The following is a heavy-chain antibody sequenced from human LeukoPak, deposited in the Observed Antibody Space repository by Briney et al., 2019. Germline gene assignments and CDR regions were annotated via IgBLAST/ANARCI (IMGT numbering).Heavy chain of an antibody. CDR1: GFTFSSYA. J-gene: IGHJ3*02. D-gene: IGHD6-19*01. CDR3: AKEAVGPYAFDI. V-gene: IGHV3-23*01. CDR2: IGGSGAST. Sequence: GGSLRLSCAASGFTFSSYAMSWVRQAPGKGLEWVSGIGGSGASTYYADSVKGRFTISRDNSKNTLYLQMNSLRAEDTAVYYCAKEAVGPYAFDIWGQGTMVTVSS.